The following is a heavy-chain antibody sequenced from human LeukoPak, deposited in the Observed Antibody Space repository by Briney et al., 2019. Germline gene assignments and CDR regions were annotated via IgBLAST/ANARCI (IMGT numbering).Heavy chain of an antibody. V-gene: IGHV3-21*01. CDR2: ISSSSSYI. Sequence: GGSLRLSCAASGFTFSSYSMNWVRQAPGKGLEWVSSISSSSSYIYYADSVKGRFTISRDNAKNSLYLQMNSLRAEDTAVYYCARDSTIFGVVIPNGMDVWGQGTTVTASS. CDR3: ARDSTIFGVVIPNGMDV. CDR1: GFTFSSYS. D-gene: IGHD3-3*01. J-gene: IGHJ6*02.